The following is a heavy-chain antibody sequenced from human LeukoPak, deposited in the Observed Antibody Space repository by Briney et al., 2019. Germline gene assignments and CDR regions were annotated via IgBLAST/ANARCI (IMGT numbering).Heavy chain of an antibody. CDR2: ISYDGGNK. J-gene: IGHJ5*02. CDR3: ARAPSSYYDTWFDP. D-gene: IGHD3-22*01. CDR1: GFTFSSYA. V-gene: IGHV3-30-3*01. Sequence: GGSLRLSCAASGFTFSSYAMHWVRQAPGKGLEWVAVISYDGGNKFYADSVKGRFTVSRDNSKNTLDLQMSSLRAEDTAVYYCARAPSSYYDTWFDPWGQGTLVTVSS.